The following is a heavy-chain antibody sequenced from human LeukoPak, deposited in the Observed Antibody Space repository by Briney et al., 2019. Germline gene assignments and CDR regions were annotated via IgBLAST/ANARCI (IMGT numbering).Heavy chain of an antibody. J-gene: IGHJ4*02. Sequence: KPGGSLRLSCAASGFTFSSYNMNWVRQAPGKGLEWVSFISSSSSYIYYADSVKGRFTISRDNAKKSLYLQMKSLRAEDTAVYYCARHLSGVTGYSYGRGIDYWGQGTLVTVSS. CDR3: ARHLSGVTGYSYGRGIDY. D-gene: IGHD5-18*01. V-gene: IGHV3-21*01. CDR2: ISSSSSYI. CDR1: GFTFSSYN.